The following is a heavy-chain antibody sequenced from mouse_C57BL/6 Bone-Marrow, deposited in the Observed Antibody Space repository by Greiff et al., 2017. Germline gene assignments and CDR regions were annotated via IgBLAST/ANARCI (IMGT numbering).Heavy chain of an antibody. J-gene: IGHJ2*01. V-gene: IGHV1-50*01. D-gene: IGHD1-1*01. CDR1: GYTFTSYW. CDR2: IDPSDSYT. CDR3: ARRRDYYGSRFDY. Sequence: VQLQQPGAELVKPGASVKLSCKASGYTFTSYWMQWVKQRPGQGLEWIGEIDPSDSYTNYNQKFKGKATLTVDTSSSTAYMQLSSLTSEVSAVYYCARRRDYYGSRFDYWGQGTTLTVSS.